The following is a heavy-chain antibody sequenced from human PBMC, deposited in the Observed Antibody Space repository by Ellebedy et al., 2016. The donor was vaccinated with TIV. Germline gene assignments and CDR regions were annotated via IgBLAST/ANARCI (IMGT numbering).Heavy chain of an antibody. Sequence: PGGSLRLSCAASGFTFSSYGMHWVRQAPGKGLEWVAVIWYDGSNKYYADSVKGRFTISRDNSKNTLYLQMNSLRAEDTAVYYCARGGYSPAVGYYYYGMDVWGQGTTVTVSS. CDR3: ARGGYSPAVGYYYYGMDV. D-gene: IGHD5-18*01. CDR2: IWYDGSNK. CDR1: GFTFSSYG. J-gene: IGHJ6*02. V-gene: IGHV3-33*08.